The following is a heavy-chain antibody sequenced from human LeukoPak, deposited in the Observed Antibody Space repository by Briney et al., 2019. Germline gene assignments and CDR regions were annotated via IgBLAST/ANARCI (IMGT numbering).Heavy chain of an antibody. CDR2: ISAYNGNT. CDR1: GYSFTSYG. Sequence: ASVKVSCKASGYSFTSYGISWVRQAPGQGLEWMGWISAYNGNTNYAQKLQGRVTMTTDTSTSTAYMELRSLRSDDTAVYYCARDVYYDIFTGYSVDAFDIWGQGTMVTVSS. V-gene: IGHV1-18*01. J-gene: IGHJ3*02. D-gene: IGHD3-9*01. CDR3: ARDVYYDIFTGYSVDAFDI.